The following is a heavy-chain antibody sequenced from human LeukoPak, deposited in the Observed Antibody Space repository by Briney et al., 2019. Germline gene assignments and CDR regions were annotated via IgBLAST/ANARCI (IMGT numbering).Heavy chain of an antibody. V-gene: IGHV4-4*02. CDR3: ARDTD. CDR2: IYHSGST. J-gene: IGHJ4*02. Sequence: GSLRLSCAASGFTFSSSAMSWVRQAPGKGLEWIGEIYHSGSTNYNPSLKSRVTISVDKSKNQFSLKLSSVTAADTAVYYCARDTDWGQGTLVTVSS. CDR1: GFTFSSSAM.